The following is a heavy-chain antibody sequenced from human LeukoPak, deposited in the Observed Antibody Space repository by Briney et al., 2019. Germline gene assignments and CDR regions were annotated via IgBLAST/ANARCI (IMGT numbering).Heavy chain of an antibody. V-gene: IGHV4-4*07. D-gene: IGHD2-21*02. CDR1: GGSISSYS. Sequence: SETLSLTCPVSGGSISSYSWSWIRQPAGKGLEWIGHMYTSGITNYNPSLKSRVTMSVDTSKKQFSLKLSSVTAADTAVYYCASRDANTAAAFDIWGQGTMLTVSS. CDR3: ASRDANTAAAFDI. J-gene: IGHJ3*02. CDR2: MYTSGIT.